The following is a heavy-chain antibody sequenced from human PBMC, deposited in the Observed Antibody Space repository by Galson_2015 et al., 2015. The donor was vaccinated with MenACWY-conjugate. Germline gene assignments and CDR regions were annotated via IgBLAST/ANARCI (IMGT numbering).Heavy chain of an antibody. Sequence: SVKVPCKASGGTFSHYGFSWVRQAPGQGPEWMGRVIPMLGIANYAQKFNGRVTIIADKSTSTAYIELSSLRSEDTAVYYCARDMDNSSHLDYEYYGLDVWGQGTTVTVSS. J-gene: IGHJ6*02. CDR3: ARDMDNSSHLDYEYYGLDV. V-gene: IGHV1-69*04. CDR1: GGTFSHYG. CDR2: VIPMLGIA. D-gene: IGHD6-6*01.